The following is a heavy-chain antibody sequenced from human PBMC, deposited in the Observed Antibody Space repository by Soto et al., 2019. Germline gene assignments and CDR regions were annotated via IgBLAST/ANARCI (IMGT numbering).Heavy chain of an antibody. CDR1: GGSISSGDYY. CDR3: ARGGDYYDILTGYYYYGMDV. V-gene: IGHV4-30-4*01. CDR2: IYYSGST. D-gene: IGHD3-9*01. J-gene: IGHJ6*02. Sequence: PSETLSLTCTVSGGSISSGDYYWSWIRQPPGKGLEWIGYIYYSGSTYYNPSLKSRVTISVDTSKNQFSLKLSSVTAADTAVYYCARGGDYYDILTGYYYYGMDVWGQGTTVTVSS.